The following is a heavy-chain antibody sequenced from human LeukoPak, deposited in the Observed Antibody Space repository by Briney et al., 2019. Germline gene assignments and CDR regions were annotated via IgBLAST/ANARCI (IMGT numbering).Heavy chain of an antibody. J-gene: IGHJ5*02. CDR1: GFTLSSYS. V-gene: IGHV3-48*04. Sequence: GGSLRLSCTASGFTLSSYSMNWVRQAPGKGLEWVSYISSNSSTIYYADSVKGRFTISRDNAKNSLYLQMNSLRAEDTAVYYCAKGSPADPWGQGTLVTVSS. D-gene: IGHD2-2*01. CDR3: AKGSPADP. CDR2: ISSNSSTI.